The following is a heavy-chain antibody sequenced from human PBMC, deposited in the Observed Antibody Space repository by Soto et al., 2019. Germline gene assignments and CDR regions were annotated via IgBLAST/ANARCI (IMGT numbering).Heavy chain of an antibody. CDR3: ARYLRCSGGSCYPSLDV. V-gene: IGHV1-3*01. Sequence: ASVKVSCKASGYTFTSYAMHWVRQAPGQRLEWMGWINAGNGNTKYSQKFQGRVTITRDTSASTAYMELSSLRSEDTAVYYCARYLRCSGGSCYPSLDVWGKGTTVTVSA. CDR2: INAGNGNT. CDR1: GYTFTSYA. J-gene: IGHJ6*04. D-gene: IGHD2-15*01.